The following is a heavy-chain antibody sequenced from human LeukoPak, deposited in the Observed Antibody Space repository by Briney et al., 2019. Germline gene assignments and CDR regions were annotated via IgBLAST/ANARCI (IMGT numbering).Heavy chain of an antibody. CDR3: AKVRSDYYDILTGNYNPLFDY. CDR1: GFTFSSNA. CDR2: IRGSGGGT. V-gene: IGHV3-23*01. D-gene: IGHD3-9*01. J-gene: IGHJ4*02. Sequence: PGGSLRLSCAASGFTFSSNAMSWVRQAPGKGLERVSAIRGSGGGTYYADSVKGRFTISRDNSKNTLYLQMNSLRAEDTAVYYCAKVRSDYYDILTGNYNPLFDYWGQGTLVTVSS.